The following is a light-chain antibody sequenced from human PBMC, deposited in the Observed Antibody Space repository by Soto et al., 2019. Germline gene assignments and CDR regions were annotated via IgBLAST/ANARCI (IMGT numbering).Light chain of an antibody. V-gene: IGLV1-44*01. Sequence: QSVLTQSPSASGTPGQRVSISCSGSSSSIGSNNVSWYQHVPGTAPKLLIFSNDQRPSAVPGRVSGSKSGSSASLAISGLQSEDEAYYYCATWDDSLNVVFGGGTKLTVL. CDR1: SSSIGSNN. CDR2: SND. CDR3: ATWDDSLNVV. J-gene: IGLJ3*02.